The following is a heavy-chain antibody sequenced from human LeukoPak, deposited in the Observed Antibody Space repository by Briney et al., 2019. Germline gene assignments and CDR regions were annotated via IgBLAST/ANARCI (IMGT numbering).Heavy chain of an antibody. Sequence: GGSLRLSCAASGFTFSSYAMSWVRQAPGKGLEWVSAISGSGGSTYYADSVKGRFTISRDNSKHTLYLQMNSLRAEDTTVYYCATGSRPWILTGYLLVYYYGMDVWGKGTTVTVSS. CDR2: ISGSGGST. V-gene: IGHV3-23*01. D-gene: IGHD3-9*01. J-gene: IGHJ6*04. CDR1: GFTFSSYA. CDR3: ATGSRPWILTGYLLVYYYGMDV.